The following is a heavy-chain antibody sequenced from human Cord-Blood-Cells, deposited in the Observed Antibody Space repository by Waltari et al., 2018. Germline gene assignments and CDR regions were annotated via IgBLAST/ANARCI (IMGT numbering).Heavy chain of an antibody. V-gene: IGHV4-34*01. J-gene: IGHJ4*02. CDR3: ARQKGAKNSFDY. CDR2: INHSGST. Sequence: QVQLQQWGAGLLKPSETLSLTCAVYGGSFRGYYWSWIRQPPGKGLEWFGEINHSGSTNYNPSLKSLVTISVDTSKNQFSLKLSSVTAADTAVYYCARQKGAKNSFDYWGQGTLVTVSS. D-gene: IGHD3-16*01. CDR1: GGSFRGYY.